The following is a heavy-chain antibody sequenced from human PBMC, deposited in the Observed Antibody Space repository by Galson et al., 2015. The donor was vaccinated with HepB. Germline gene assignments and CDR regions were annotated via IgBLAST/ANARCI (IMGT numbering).Heavy chain of an antibody. D-gene: IGHD3-10*01. Sequence: SLRLSCAVSGFTGSTNYMSWVRQAPGKGLDWVSLIHGAGITRYAESVKGRFTISRDNSMNTMYLQMNSLRAEDTAVYYCTTGALFRGYHYMDGWGKGTTVTVSS. CDR3: TTGALFRGYHYMDG. J-gene: IGHJ6*03. CDR1: GFTGSTNY. V-gene: IGHV3-53*01. CDR2: IHGAGIT.